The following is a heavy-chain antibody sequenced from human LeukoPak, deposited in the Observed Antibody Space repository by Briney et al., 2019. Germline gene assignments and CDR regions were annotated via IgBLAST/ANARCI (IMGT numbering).Heavy chain of an antibody. CDR1: GFTFSSYW. D-gene: IGHD2-15*01. Sequence: PGGSLRLSCAASGFTFSSYWMHWVHQAPGKGLVWVSRINSDGSSTSYADSVKGRFTISRDNAKNSLYLQMNSLRAEDTAVYYCARDNPRYCSAGSYYAPFDYWGQGTLVTVSS. CDR3: ARDNPRYCSAGSYYAPFDY. J-gene: IGHJ4*02. V-gene: IGHV3-74*01. CDR2: INSDGSST.